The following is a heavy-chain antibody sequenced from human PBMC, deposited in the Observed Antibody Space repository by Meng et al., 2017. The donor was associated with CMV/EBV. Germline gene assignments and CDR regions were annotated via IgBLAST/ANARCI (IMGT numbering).Heavy chain of an antibody. J-gene: IGHJ5*02. V-gene: IGHV1-18*01. Sequence: QVQLVQQVSEVKMPGPSVTVSFKASGYTVTIYGISWVRQAPGQGLEWMGWISAYNGNTNYAQKLQGRVTMTTDTSTSTAYMELRSLRSDDTAVYYCARNYYGSGSWFDPWGQGTLVTVSS. CDR3: ARNYYGSGSWFDP. CDR1: GYTVTIYG. D-gene: IGHD3-10*01. CDR2: ISAYNGNT.